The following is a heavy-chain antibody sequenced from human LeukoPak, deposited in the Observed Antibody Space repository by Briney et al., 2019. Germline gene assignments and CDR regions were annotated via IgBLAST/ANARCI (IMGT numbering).Heavy chain of an antibody. CDR3: ARAQWLVRGFDY. D-gene: IGHD6-19*01. J-gene: IGHJ4*02. Sequence: GGSLRLSCSASGFTFNRFYLHWVRQAPGKGLESVPHISSNGATTYYADSVKGRFTISRDNSKDTLYLQMSSLRAEDTAVYYCARAQWLVRGFDYWGQGTLVTVSS. CDR2: ISSNGATT. V-gene: IGHV3-64*04. CDR1: GFTFNRFY.